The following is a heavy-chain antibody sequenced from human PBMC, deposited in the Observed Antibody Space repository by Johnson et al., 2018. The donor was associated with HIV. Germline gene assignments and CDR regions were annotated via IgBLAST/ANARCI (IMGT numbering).Heavy chain of an antibody. CDR1: GFLVSSNY. Sequence: VQLVESGGGLIQPGGSLRLSCAASGFLVSSNYMSWVRQAPGKGLEWVSVIYSGGSIYYADSVKGRFTISRDNSKNTLYLQMNSLRAEDTAVYYCARDTYYYDSSGYLDAFDIWGQGTMVTVSS. D-gene: IGHD3-22*01. J-gene: IGHJ3*02. CDR3: ARDTYYYDSSGYLDAFDI. V-gene: IGHV3-53*01. CDR2: IYSGGSI.